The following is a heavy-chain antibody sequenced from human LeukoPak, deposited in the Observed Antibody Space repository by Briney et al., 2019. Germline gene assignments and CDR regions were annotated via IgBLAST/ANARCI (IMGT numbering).Heavy chain of an antibody. CDR1: GYFISSGYY. D-gene: IGHD5-18*01. Sequence: SETLSLTCTVSGYFISSGYYWGWIRQPPGKGLEWIGNIYYTGNTYYNPSLQSRVTISVDTSKNQFSLKLSSVTAADTAVYYCARRTRGYSYGYVDCWGQGTMVTVSS. CDR2: IYYTGNT. CDR3: ARRTRGYSYGYVDC. J-gene: IGHJ4*02. V-gene: IGHV4-38-2*02.